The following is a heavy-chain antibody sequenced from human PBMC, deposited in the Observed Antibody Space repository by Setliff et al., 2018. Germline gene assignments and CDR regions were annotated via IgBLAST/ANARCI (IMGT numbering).Heavy chain of an antibody. Sequence: ASVKVSCKASGYNFNGYYLNWVRQAPGQGLEWMGWIVPHTGGTRYAQKFEGRVSMTRDTSISTAYMELSGLRSDDTAVYYCARLFPYYYGSSGYHALDIWGQGTTVTVSS. CDR1: GYNFNGYY. J-gene: IGHJ3*02. CDR2: IVPHTGGT. D-gene: IGHD3-22*01. CDR3: ARLFPYYYGSSGYHALDI. V-gene: IGHV1-2*02.